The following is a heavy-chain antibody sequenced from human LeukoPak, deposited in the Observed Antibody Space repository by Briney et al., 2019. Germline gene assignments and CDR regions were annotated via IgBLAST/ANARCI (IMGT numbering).Heavy chain of an antibody. Sequence: GGSLRLSCAASGFTFSSYEMNWVRQAPGKGLEWVSYISSSGSTIYYADSVKGRFTISRDNAKNALYLQMNSLRAEDTAVYYCARNRDYGQTGYFDCWGQGTLVTVSS. D-gene: IGHD4/OR15-4a*01. J-gene: IGHJ4*02. CDR2: ISSSGSTI. V-gene: IGHV3-48*03. CDR1: GFTFSSYE. CDR3: ARNRDYGQTGYFDC.